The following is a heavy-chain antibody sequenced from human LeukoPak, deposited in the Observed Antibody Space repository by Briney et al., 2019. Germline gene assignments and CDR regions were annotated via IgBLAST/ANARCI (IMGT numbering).Heavy chain of an antibody. D-gene: IGHD3-10*01. Sequence: PSGTLSLTCAVSGGSISSTNWWSWVRPPPGKGLEWIGEIYRSGTTNYKPSLKSRVTISLDKSRNHFSLKLSSVTAADTAVYYCAKNRYGSGSYYFDYWGQGTLVTVSS. CDR1: GGSISSTNW. J-gene: IGHJ4*02. CDR3: AKNRYGSGSYYFDY. V-gene: IGHV4-4*02. CDR2: IYRSGTT.